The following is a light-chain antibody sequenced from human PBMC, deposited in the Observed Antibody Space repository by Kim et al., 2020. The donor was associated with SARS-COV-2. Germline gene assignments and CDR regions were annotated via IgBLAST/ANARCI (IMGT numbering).Light chain of an antibody. CDR1: SLRSYY. CDR3: QSRASGGNVV. CDR2: GRN. Sequence: SSELTQDPAVSVALGQTVRITCQGDSLRSYYATWYQQKPRQAPLLVIFGRNNRPSGIPDRFSGSTSGNTASLTISGAQAEDEADFYCQSRASGGNVVFGG. V-gene: IGLV3-19*01. J-gene: IGLJ2*01.